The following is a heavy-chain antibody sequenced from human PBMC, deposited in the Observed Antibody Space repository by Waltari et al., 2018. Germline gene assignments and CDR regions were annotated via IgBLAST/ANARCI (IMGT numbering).Heavy chain of an antibody. Sequence: EVRLVESGGGWVQPGGSLRLCCASSAVTCRNYEMNWVRRAPGKGLEWLSYISSGASTIYYADSVKGRFTISRDNTKDSVYLQMNSLRAEDTAIYYCARGEGGANEFWGQGTLVTVSS. CDR2: ISSGASTI. D-gene: IGHD1-26*01. CDR3: ARGEGGANEF. V-gene: IGHV3-48*03. CDR1: AVTCRNYE. J-gene: IGHJ4*02.